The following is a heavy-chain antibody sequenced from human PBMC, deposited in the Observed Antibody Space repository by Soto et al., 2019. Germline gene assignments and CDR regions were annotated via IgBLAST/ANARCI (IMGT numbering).Heavy chain of an antibody. J-gene: IGHJ4*02. CDR1: GYTFSSYT. V-gene: IGHV1-18*01. CDR2: ISPDDGNT. CDR3: ARHRYSSSAELDY. Sequence: GASVKVSCKTSGYTFSSYTIAWVRQAPGQGLEWLGWISPDDGNTEYEQKFQGRVTMTSDTLTNNAYMELRSLKYDDTAMYYCARHRYSSSAELDYWGEGTMVSVS. D-gene: IGHD6-6*01.